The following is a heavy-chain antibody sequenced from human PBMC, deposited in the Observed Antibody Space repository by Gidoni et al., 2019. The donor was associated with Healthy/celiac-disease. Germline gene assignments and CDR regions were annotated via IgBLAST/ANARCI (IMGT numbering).Heavy chain of an antibody. D-gene: IGHD3-10*01. CDR3: ARKRGRPNWFDP. V-gene: IGHV4-34*01. CDR2: INHSEST. CDR1: GGSFSGYY. Sequence: QVQLQQWGAGLLKPSETLSLTCAVYGGSFSGYYWSWIRQPPGKGLEWIGEINHSESTNYNPSLKSRVTISVDTSKNQCSLKLSSVTAADTAVYYCARKRGRPNWFDPWGQGTLVTVSS. J-gene: IGHJ5*02.